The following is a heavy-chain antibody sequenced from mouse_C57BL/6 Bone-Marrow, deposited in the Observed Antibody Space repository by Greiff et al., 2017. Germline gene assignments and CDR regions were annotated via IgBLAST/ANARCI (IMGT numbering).Heavy chain of an antibody. Sequence: EVKLQESGGDLVKPGGSLKLSCAASGFTFSSYGMSWVRQTPDKRLEWVATISSGGSYTYYPDSVKGRFTISRDNAKNTLYLQLSSLKCEDTAMYYCARWGYGRSAFYYGGQGTSLTVSS. CDR3: ARWGYGRSAFYY. CDR2: ISSGGSYT. V-gene: IGHV5-6*01. D-gene: IGHD1-1*01. J-gene: IGHJ2*03. CDR1: GFTFSSYG.